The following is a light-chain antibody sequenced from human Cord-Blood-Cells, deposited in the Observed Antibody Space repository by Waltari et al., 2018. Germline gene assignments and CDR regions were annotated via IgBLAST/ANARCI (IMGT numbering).Light chain of an antibody. Sequence: ELVLTQSPATLSLSPGERATLSCRASQSVSSYLAWYQQKPGQAPRLLIYDASNRATGITARFSGSGSGTDFTLTISSLEPEDFAVYYCQQRSNWPLFTFGPGTKVDIK. CDR3: QQRSNWPLFT. CDR1: QSVSSY. CDR2: DAS. V-gene: IGKV3-11*01. J-gene: IGKJ3*01.